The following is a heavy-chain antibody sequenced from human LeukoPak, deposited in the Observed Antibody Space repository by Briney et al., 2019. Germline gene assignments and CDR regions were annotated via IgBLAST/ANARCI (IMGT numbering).Heavy chain of an antibody. CDR1: GYSISSGYY. V-gene: IGHV4-38-2*01. CDR3: ARTLTNAIDY. CDR2: IYYSGST. Sequence: SETLSLTCAVSGYSISSGYYWGWIRQPPGKGLEWIGSIYYSGSTYYNPSLKSRVTISVDTSKNQFSLKLSSVTAADTAVYYCARTLTNAIDYWGQGTLVTVSS. J-gene: IGHJ4*02. D-gene: IGHD4-11*01.